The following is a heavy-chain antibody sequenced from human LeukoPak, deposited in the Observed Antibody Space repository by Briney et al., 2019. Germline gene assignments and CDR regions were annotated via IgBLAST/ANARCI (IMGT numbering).Heavy chain of an antibody. CDR2: ISGSGSST. J-gene: IGHJ5*02. D-gene: IGHD3-9*01. V-gene: IGHV3-23*01. Sequence: GGSPRLSCAASGFTFSSYAMSWVRQAPGKGLEWVSAISGSGSSTYYADSVKGRFTISRDNSKNTLYLQMTSLRAEDTAVYYCAKGLMSGYYDILTGLAWGQGTLVTVSS. CDR3: AKGLMSGYYDILTGLA. CDR1: GFTFSSYA.